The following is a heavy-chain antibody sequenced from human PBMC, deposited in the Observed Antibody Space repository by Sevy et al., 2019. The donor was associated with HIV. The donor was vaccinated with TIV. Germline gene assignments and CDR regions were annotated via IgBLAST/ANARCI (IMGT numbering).Heavy chain of an antibody. D-gene: IGHD6-19*01. Sequence: ASVKVSCKASGYTFTSYGISWVRQAPGQGLEWMGWISAYNGNTNYAQKLQGRVTMTTDTSTSTAYMELRSLRSDDTAVDYRASGIAVAGTWDYWGQGTLVTVSS. J-gene: IGHJ4*02. CDR3: ASGIAVAGTWDY. V-gene: IGHV1-18*04. CDR1: GYTFTSYG. CDR2: ISAYNGNT.